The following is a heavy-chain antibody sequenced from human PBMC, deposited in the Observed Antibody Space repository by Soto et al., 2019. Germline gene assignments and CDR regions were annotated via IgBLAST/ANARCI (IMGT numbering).Heavy chain of an antibody. CDR3: AKDNCPAAAGTDYFDY. J-gene: IGHJ4*02. CDR1: GFTFSTYA. V-gene: IGHV3-23*01. D-gene: IGHD6-13*01. Sequence: GGSLRLSCAGSGFTFSTYAMSWVRQAPGKGLEWVSGISGSGGSTYYADSVKGRFTISRDNSKNTLYLQMNSLRAEDTAVYYCAKDNCPAAAGTDYFDYWGQGTLVTVSS. CDR2: ISGSGGST.